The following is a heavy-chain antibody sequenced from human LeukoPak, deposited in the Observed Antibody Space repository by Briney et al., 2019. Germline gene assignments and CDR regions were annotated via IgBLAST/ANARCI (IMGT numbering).Heavy chain of an antibody. CDR1: GFTVSSNY. V-gene: IGHV3-21*01. D-gene: IGHD3-22*01. CDR3: ARDSGSGYYDY. CDR2: ISSSSSYI. Sequence: AGGSLRLSCAASGFTVSSNYMSWVRQAPGKGLEWVSSISSSSSYIYYADSVKGRFTISRDNAKNSLYLQMNSLRAEDTAVYYCARDSGSGYYDYWGQGTLVTVSS. J-gene: IGHJ4*02.